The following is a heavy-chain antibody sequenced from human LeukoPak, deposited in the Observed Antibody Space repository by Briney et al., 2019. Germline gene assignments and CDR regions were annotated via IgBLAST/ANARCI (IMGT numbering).Heavy chain of an antibody. D-gene: IGHD2-8*02. CDR1: GGSFSGYY. CDR3: ARGPVLA. V-gene: IGHV4-34*01. CDR2: INHSGST. J-gene: IGHJ3*01. Sequence: SETLSLTCAVYGGSFSGYYWSWIRQPPGKGLEWIGEINHSGSTNYNPSLKSRVTISVDTSKNQFSLKLSPVTAADTAVYYCARGPVLAGGQGTMVTVSS.